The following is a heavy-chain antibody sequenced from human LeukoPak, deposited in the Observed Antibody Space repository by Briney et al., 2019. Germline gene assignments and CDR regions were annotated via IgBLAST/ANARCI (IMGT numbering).Heavy chain of an antibody. J-gene: IGHJ4*02. V-gene: IGHV4-59*01. Sequence: PSETLSLTCTVSGGSISSYYWGWIRQPPGKGLEWIGYIYYSGSTNHNPSLKSRVTISVDTSKNQFSLKLSSLTAADTAVYYCARVPDSNYPYYFDYWGQGTLVTVSS. CDR1: GGSISSYY. CDR2: IYYSGST. D-gene: IGHD4-11*01. CDR3: ARVPDSNYPYYFDY.